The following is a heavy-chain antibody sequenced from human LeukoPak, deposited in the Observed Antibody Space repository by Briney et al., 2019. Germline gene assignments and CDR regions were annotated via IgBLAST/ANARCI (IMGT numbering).Heavy chain of an antibody. J-gene: IGHJ3*02. V-gene: IGHV3-30*02. CDR1: GFTFSSYV. CDR3: AKDRGSGWPRGAFDI. CDR2: IRYDGSNK. Sequence: PGGSLRLSCAASGFTFSSYVMHWVRQAPGKGLEWVAFIRYDGSNKYYADSVKGRFTISRDNSKNTLYLQMNSLRAEDTALYYCAKDRGSGWPRGAFDIWGQGTMVTVSS. D-gene: IGHD6-19*01.